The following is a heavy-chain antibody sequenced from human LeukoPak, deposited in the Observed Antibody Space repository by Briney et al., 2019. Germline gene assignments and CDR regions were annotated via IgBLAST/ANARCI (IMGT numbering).Heavy chain of an antibody. Sequence: SETLSLTCTVSGASINSHYWSWIRQPPGKGLEWIGYISYCGSTNYNPSLKSRVIISVDTSKTHFSLNLSSVTAADTAFYYCARDRRWELLHAFDIWGQGTMATVSS. CDR3: ARDRRWELLHAFDI. J-gene: IGHJ3*02. V-gene: IGHV4-59*11. CDR2: ISYCGST. CDR1: GASINSHY. D-gene: IGHD1-26*01.